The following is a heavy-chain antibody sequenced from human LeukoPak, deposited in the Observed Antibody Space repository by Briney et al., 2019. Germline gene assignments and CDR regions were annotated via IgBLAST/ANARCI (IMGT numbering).Heavy chain of an antibody. V-gene: IGHV1-69*05. CDR2: IIPIFGTA. CDR3: ARGGITIFGVVLRVAFDI. D-gene: IGHD3-3*01. Sequence: GASVKVSCKASGGTFSSYAISWVRQAPGQGLEWMGGIIPIFGTANYAQKFQGRVTITTDESTSTAYMELSSLRSEDTAVYYCARGGITIFGVVLRVAFDIWGQGTMVTVSS. CDR1: GGTFSSYA. J-gene: IGHJ3*02.